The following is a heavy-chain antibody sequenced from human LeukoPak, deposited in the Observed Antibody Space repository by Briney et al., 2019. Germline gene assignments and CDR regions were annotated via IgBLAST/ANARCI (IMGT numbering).Heavy chain of an antibody. D-gene: IGHD3-22*01. CDR3: ATPNPNYYDSSGYCSESASAFDI. CDR2: IYYSGST. CDR1: GGSISSGGYY. Sequence: SETLSLTCTVSGGSISSGGYYWSWIRQHPGKGLEWIGYIYYSGSTYYNPSLKSRVTISVDTSKNQFSLKLSSVTAADTAVYYCATPNPNYYDSSGYCSESASAFDIWGQGTMVTVSS. J-gene: IGHJ3*02. V-gene: IGHV4-31*03.